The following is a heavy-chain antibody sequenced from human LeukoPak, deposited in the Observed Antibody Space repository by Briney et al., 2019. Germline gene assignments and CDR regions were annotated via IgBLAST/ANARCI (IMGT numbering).Heavy chain of an antibody. CDR2: ISAYNGNT. Sequence: ASVKVSCKASGYTFTSYGISWVRQAPGQGLEWMGWISAYNGNTYYAQKLQGRVTMTTDTSTSTAYMELRSLRSDDTAVYYCARPKWPHNYFDYWGQGTLVTVSS. CDR1: GYTFTSYG. D-gene: IGHD5-12*01. CDR3: ARPKWPHNYFDY. V-gene: IGHV1-18*01. J-gene: IGHJ4*02.